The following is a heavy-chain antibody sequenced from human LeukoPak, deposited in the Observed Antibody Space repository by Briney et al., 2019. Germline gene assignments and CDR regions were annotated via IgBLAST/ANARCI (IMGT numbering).Heavy chain of an antibody. V-gene: IGHV3-53*01. CDR3: AGHCSSTSCPRGDDAFDI. Sequence: GGSLRLSCAASGFTVSSSYMSWVRQAPGKGLEWVSVIYSGGSTYYADSVKGRFTISRDNSKNTLYLQMNSLRAEDTAVYYCAGHCSSTSCPRGDDAFDIWGQGTMVTVSS. CDR1: GFTVSSSY. CDR2: IYSGGST. D-gene: IGHD2-2*01. J-gene: IGHJ3*02.